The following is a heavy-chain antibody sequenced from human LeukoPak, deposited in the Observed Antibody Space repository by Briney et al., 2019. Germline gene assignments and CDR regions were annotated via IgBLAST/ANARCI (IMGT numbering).Heavy chain of an antibody. CDR1: GFIFSDFS. J-gene: IGHJ3*02. CDR3: ARDCYNNSDAFDI. V-gene: IGHV3-30*02. D-gene: IGHD4-11*01. Sequence: GGSLRLSCTVSGFIFSDFSMSWVRQAPGKGLEWVTFIRYDGNNKYYAGSVKGRFTISRDNSKNSLYLQMDSLRAEDTAVYYCARDCYNNSDAFDIGGQGTMVTVSS. CDR2: IRYDGNNK.